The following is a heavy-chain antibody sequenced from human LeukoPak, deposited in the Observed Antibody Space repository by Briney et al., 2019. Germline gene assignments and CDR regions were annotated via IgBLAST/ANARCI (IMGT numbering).Heavy chain of an antibody. D-gene: IGHD6-6*01. V-gene: IGHV3-30*02. CDR3: AKGGIAARLSPYDY. Sequence: GGSLRLSCAASGFTFSSYAMHWVRQAPGKGLEWVAFIRYDGSNKYYADSVKGRFTISRDNSKNTLYLQMNSLRAEDTAVYYCAKGGIAARLSPYDYWGQGTLVTVSS. CDR2: IRYDGSNK. J-gene: IGHJ4*02. CDR1: GFTFSSYA.